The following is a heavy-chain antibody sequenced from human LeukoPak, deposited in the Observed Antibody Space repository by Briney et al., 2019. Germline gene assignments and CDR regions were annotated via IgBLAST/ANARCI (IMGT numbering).Heavy chain of an antibody. V-gene: IGHV3-21*01. CDR1: GFTFSNYS. J-gene: IGHJ4*02. CDR2: TSPSSTYV. CDR3: ARVLRDYDYVWGSYRYIGG. D-gene: IGHD3-16*02. Sequence: GGSLRLSCAASGFTFSNYSMNWVRQAPGKGLEWVSSTSPSSTYVYYADSLKGRFTISRDDAKNSLALQMNSLRAEDTAVYYCARVLRDYDYVWGSYRYIGGWGQGTLVTVSS.